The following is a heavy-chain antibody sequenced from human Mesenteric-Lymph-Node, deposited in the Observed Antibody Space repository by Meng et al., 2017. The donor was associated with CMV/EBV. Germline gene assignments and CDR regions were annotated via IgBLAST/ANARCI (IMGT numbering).Heavy chain of an antibody. D-gene: IGHD3-3*01. CDR1: GGSISRGGYY. Sequence: GGSISRGGYYWSWVRQVPGKGLEWIAYIHHSGTTSHNPSLKSRVSISVDTSENHFSLRLSSVTAADTAVYYCARQLDDFWSGYPLDSWGRGTLVTVSS. J-gene: IGHJ4*02. CDR3: ARQLDDFWSGYPLDS. CDR2: IHHSGTT. V-gene: IGHV4-31*02.